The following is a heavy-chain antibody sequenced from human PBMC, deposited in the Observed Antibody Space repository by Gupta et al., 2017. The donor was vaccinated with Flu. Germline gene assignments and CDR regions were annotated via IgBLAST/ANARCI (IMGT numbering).Heavy chain of an antibody. D-gene: IGHD3-16*02. J-gene: IGHJ4*02. Sequence: EVQLGESGGGLVKPGGSLRLPCAAAGFTFSTYCMNWVRQAPGKGLEWGSSISSSSSYIYYADSVKGRFTIARDNAKNSLYLQMNSRRAEDTAVYYCAREGFMITFGGVIVIPPLDYWGQGTLVTVSS. CDR2: ISSSSSYI. CDR1: GFTFSTYC. V-gene: IGHV3-21*01. CDR3: AREGFMITFGGVIVIPPLDY.